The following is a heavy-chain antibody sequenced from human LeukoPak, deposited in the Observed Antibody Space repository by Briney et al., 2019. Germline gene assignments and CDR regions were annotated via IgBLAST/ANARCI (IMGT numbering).Heavy chain of an antibody. V-gene: IGHV3-23*01. CDR1: RFTFSSYA. J-gene: IGHJ4*02. CDR3: AKEAQGCSITSCYFDS. Sequence: GGSLRLSRAASRFTFSSYAMSWVRQAPGKGLEWVSGISGSGGSAYYADSIKGRFTISRDNSKNTLYLEMNSLRAEDTAVYYCAKEAQGCSITSCYFDSWGQGTLVTVSS. CDR2: ISGSGGSA. D-gene: IGHD2-2*01.